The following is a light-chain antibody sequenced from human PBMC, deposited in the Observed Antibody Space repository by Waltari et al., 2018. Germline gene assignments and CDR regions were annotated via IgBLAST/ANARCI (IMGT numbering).Light chain of an antibody. CDR1: SSDLGVYNY. V-gene: IGLV2-14*01. J-gene: IGLJ3*02. CDR2: DVS. Sequence: QSALTQPASVSGSPGQSITISCTGTSSDLGVYNYVSWYQQHPGKAPKLVIYDVSERPSGVSNRFSGSKSGNTASRTISGLQAEDEADYYCSSYTTSTWRVFGGGTRLTVL. CDR3: SSYTTSTWRV.